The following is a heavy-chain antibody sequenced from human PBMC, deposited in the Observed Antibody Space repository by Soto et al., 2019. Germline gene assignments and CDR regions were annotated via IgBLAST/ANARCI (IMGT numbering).Heavy chain of an antibody. J-gene: IGHJ1*01. CDR1: VFTFDDYA. V-gene: IGHV3-9*01. Sequence: SLLLSCAASVFTFDDYAMHWVRQVPGKGLEWVSGINWNSGSIGYVDSVKGRFAISRDNAKNSLHLQMNSLSAEDTAFYYCVKDESINWYSGHFRHWGQGTMVTVSS. D-gene: IGHD6-13*01. CDR3: VKDESINWYSGHFRH. CDR2: INWNSGSI.